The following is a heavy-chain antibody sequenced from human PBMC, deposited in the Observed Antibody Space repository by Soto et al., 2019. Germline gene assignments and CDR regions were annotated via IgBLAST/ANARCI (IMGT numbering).Heavy chain of an antibody. J-gene: IGHJ4*02. CDR1: GFTFSSYS. CDR2: ISSSSSTI. V-gene: IGHV3-48*01. CDR3: ARDSSAVTYDY. D-gene: IGHD4-17*01. Sequence: PGGSLRLSCAASGFTFSSYSMNWVRQAPGKGLEWVSYISSSSSTIYYADSAKGRFTISRDNAKNSLYLQMNSLRAEDTAVYYCARDSSAVTYDYWGQGTLVTVSS.